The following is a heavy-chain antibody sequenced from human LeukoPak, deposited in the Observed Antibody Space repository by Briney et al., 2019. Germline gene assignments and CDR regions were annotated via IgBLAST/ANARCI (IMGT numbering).Heavy chain of an antibody. Sequence: ASVKVSCKASGYTFTSYDINWGRQATGQGLEWMGWMNPNSVNTGYAQKFQGRVTMTRNTSISTAYMELSSLRSEDTAVYYCARGTLDWIQLWTSYYFDYWGQGTLVTVSS. CDR2: MNPNSVNT. CDR3: ARGTLDWIQLWTSYYFDY. J-gene: IGHJ4*02. CDR1: GYTFTSYD. V-gene: IGHV1-8*01. D-gene: IGHD5-18*01.